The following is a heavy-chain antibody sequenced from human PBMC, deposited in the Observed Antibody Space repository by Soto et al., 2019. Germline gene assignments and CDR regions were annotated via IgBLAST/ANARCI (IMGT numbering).Heavy chain of an antibody. CDR1: GFTFSSYE. Sequence: GGSLRLSCAASGFTFSSYEMNWVRQAPGKGLEWVSYISSSGSTIYYADSVKGRFTISRDNAKNSLYLQMNSLRAEDTAVYYCARDWVLGYCSSTSCASAGGMEVWGQGTTVTVYS. J-gene: IGHJ6*02. CDR2: ISSSGSTI. D-gene: IGHD2-2*01. CDR3: ARDWVLGYCSSTSCASAGGMEV. V-gene: IGHV3-48*03.